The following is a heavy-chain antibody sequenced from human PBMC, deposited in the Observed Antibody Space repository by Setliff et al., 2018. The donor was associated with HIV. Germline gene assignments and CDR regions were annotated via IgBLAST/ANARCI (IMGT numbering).Heavy chain of an antibody. V-gene: IGHV4-34*01. D-gene: IGHD2-21*02. CDR1: TESLTRYD. CDR2: IDDSGSI. Sequence: SETLSLTCAVYTESLTRYDWAWIRQSPEKGLEWIGEIDDSGSIIYNPSLQSRVTISVDMSKNQFSLNLNSVTAADTAVYYCARGQGCGGGCHYAFEMWGQGTMVTVSS. CDR3: ARGQGCGGGCHYAFEM. J-gene: IGHJ3*02.